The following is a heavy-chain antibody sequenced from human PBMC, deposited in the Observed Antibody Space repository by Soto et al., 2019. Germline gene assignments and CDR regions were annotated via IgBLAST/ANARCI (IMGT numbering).Heavy chain of an antibody. D-gene: IGHD2-15*01. V-gene: IGHV1-69*12. CDR1: GGTFSSYA. CDR3: ARRYCSGDSCYYYGMDV. Sequence: QVQLVQSGAEVKKPGSSVKVSCKASGGTFSSYAISWVRQAPGQGLEWMGGIIPIFGTANYAQKFQGRVTITADESTSTAYMELSRLRSEDTAVYYCARRYCSGDSCYYYGMDVWGQGTTVTVSS. J-gene: IGHJ6*02. CDR2: IIPIFGTA.